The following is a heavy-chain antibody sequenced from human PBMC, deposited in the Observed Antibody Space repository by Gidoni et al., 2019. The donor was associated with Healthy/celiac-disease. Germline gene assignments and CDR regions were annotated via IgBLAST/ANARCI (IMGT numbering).Heavy chain of an antibody. Sequence: QVQLQESGPGLVKPSQTLSLTCTVPGGSISSGGYYWSWIRQHPGKGLEWIGYIYYRGSTYYNPSLKSRVTISVDTSKNQFSLKLSSVTAADTAVYYCARVLKVYGDYVDYWGQGTLVTVSS. CDR1: GGSISSGGYY. CDR3: ARVLKVYGDYVDY. D-gene: IGHD4-17*01. J-gene: IGHJ4*02. V-gene: IGHV4-31*03. CDR2: IYYRGST.